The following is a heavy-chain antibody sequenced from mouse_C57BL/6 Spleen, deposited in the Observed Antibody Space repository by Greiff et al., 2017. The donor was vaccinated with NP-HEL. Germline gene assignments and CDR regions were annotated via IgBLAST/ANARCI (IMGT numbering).Heavy chain of an antibody. Sequence: VQLQQPGAELVKPGASVKMSCKASGYTFTSYWITWVKQRPGQGLEWIGDIYPGSGSTNYNEKFKSKATLTVDTSSSTAYMQLSSLTSEDSAVYYCAREGLFRARGAMDYWGQGTSVTVSS. J-gene: IGHJ4*01. V-gene: IGHV1-55*01. CDR1: GYTFTSYW. CDR3: AREGLFRARGAMDY. D-gene: IGHD3-1*01. CDR2: IYPGSGST.